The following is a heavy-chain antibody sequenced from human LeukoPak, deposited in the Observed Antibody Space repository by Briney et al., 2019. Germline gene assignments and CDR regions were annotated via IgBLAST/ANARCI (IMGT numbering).Heavy chain of an antibody. Sequence: PSETLSLTCTVSGGSISSSSYYWGWIRQPPGKGLEWIGSIHYIGSTSSNPSLNSRVTISEDTSKNQFSLKMSSVTAADTAVYYCASLHNFDLYYWGQGTLVTVSS. CDR2: IHYIGST. CDR3: ASLHNFDLYY. V-gene: IGHV4-39*01. D-gene: IGHD3-9*01. J-gene: IGHJ4*02. CDR1: GGSISSSSYY.